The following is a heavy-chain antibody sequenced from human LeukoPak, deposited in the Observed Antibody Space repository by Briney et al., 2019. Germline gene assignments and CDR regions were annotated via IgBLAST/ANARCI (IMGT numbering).Heavy chain of an antibody. D-gene: IGHD2-2*01. CDR2: TNPNSGGT. Sequence: ASVKVSCKASGYTFTGYYMHWVRQAPGQGLEWMGWTNPNSGGTNYAQKFQGRVTMTRDTSINTVYMDLSSLRSDDTAVYYCARDRMGDCATTSCYLAYWGQGTQVTVSS. CDR1: GYTFTGYY. V-gene: IGHV1-2*02. CDR3: ARDRMGDCATTSCYLAY. J-gene: IGHJ4*02.